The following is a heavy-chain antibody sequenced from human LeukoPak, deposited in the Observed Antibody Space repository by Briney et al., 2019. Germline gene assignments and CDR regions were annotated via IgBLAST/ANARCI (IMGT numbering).Heavy chain of an antibody. D-gene: IGHD2-2*01. V-gene: IGHV3-23*01. Sequence: PGGSLRLSCEASGFTFDSYVFSWVRQAPGKGLEWVSSVGRGGSPYYADSVKGRFTFSRDNSKNTLFLQMNSLRPEDTAVYYCAKVRYCTSTSCRTYDSGSIFDYWGQGTLVIVPS. CDR1: GFTFDSYV. CDR2: VGRGGSP. CDR3: AKVRYCTSTSCRTYDSGSIFDY. J-gene: IGHJ4*02.